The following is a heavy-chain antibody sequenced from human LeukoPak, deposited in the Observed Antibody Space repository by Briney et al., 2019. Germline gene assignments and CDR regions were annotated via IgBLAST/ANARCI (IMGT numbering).Heavy chain of an antibody. Sequence: GAPVKVSCKASGYTFTSYGISWVRQAPGQGLEWMGWISGYNDNTNYAKKFQGRVTLTTDTSTNTAYMELRSVRSDDTAVYYCARDGTSSDDYWGQGTLVTVSS. V-gene: IGHV1-18*01. CDR3: ARDGTSSDDY. D-gene: IGHD1-7*01. CDR2: ISGYNDNT. CDR1: GYTFTSYG. J-gene: IGHJ4*02.